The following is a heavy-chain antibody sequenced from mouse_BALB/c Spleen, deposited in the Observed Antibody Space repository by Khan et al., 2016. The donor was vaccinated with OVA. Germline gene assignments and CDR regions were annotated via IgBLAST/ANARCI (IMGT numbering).Heavy chain of an antibody. D-gene: IGHD1-1*01. J-gene: IGHJ2*01. CDR1: GFTFSSYG. CDR2: ISGDSNTI. V-gene: IGHV5-17*02. Sequence: EVMLVESGGDLVQPGGSRKLSCAASGFTFSSYGMHWVRQAPEKGLEWVAYISGDSNTIYYADTVKGRFTISRDNPRHTLFLQMTILMSEDTAMYYCATSYFYGYYFDYWGRGTTLTVSS. CDR3: ATSYFYGYYFDY.